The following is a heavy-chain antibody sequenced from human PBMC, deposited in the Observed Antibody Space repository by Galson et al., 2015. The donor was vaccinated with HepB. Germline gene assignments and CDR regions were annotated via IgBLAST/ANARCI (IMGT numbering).Heavy chain of an antibody. V-gene: IGHV3-7*03. CDR3: ARDLYYGSGSPFGDY. D-gene: IGHD3-10*01. J-gene: IGHJ4*02. CDR1: GFTFSNYW. CDR2: IKQDGSEK. Sequence: SLRLSCAASGFTFSNYWMSWARQAPGKGLEWVANIKQDGSEKYYVDSVKGRFTISRDNAKNSLYLQMNSLRAEDTAVYYCARDLYYGSGSPFGDYWGQGTLVTVSS.